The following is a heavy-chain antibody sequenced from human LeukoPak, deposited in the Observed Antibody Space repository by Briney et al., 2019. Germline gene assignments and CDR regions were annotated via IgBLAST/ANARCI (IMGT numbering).Heavy chain of an antibody. Sequence: SETLSLTCTVSGGSISCYYWSWIRQPPGKGLEWIGRVYTSGSTHYNPSLKTRLTMSVDTSKNQFSLKLSSVTAADTAVYYCARLITGTTTAFDIWGQGTMVTVSS. J-gene: IGHJ3*02. V-gene: IGHV4-4*07. CDR2: VYTSGST. CDR1: GGSISCYY. D-gene: IGHD1-7*01. CDR3: ARLITGTTTAFDI.